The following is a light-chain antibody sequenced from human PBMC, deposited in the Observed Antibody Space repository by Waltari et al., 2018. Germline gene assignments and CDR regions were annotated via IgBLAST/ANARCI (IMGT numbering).Light chain of an antibody. CDR2: AAS. CDR1: QSVSTY. CDR3: QQYYDYQRS. J-gene: IGKJ1*01. V-gene: IGKV1-8*01. Sequence: AIRMTQSPSSLSASTGDRVTITCRPSQSVSTYLAWYQQKPGKAPKLLIYAASTLQRGVPLRFSGSGSGTDFTLGISCLQSEDFATYYCQQYYDYQRSFGQGTKVEIK.